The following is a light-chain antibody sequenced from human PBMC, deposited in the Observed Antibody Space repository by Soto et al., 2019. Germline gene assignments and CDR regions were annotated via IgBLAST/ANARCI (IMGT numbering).Light chain of an antibody. CDR3: QQYESLPLT. J-gene: IGKJ5*01. Sequence: DIQMTQSPSSLSASLLDRVTITCRASQSISSYLNWYQQKPGKAPKLLIYAASSLQSGVPSRFSGSGSGTDFTLTISSLQPEDFATYYCQQYESLPLTFGQGTRLEIK. CDR2: AAS. V-gene: IGKV1-39*01. CDR1: QSISSY.